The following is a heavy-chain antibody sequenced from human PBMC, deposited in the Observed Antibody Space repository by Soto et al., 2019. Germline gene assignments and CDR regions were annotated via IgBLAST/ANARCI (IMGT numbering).Heavy chain of an antibody. CDR2: IHSGST. CDR1: GGSISSDY. D-gene: IGHD3-10*01. Sequence: QVQLQESGPGLVKPSGTLSLTCTVSGGSISSDYWNWIRQPPGKGLEWIGYIHSGSTTYSASLRSRVTISVDTSKNQFSLKLSSVTAADTAVYFCAIHDGSRSTDYWGQGTLVNVSS. V-gene: IGHV4-59*08. J-gene: IGHJ4*02. CDR3: AIHDGSRSTDY.